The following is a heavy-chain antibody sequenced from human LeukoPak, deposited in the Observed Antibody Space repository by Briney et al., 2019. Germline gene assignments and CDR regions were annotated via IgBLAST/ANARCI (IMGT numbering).Heavy chain of an antibody. V-gene: IGHV1-46*01. D-gene: IGHD6-19*01. CDR1: GHTFTSYY. CDR2: INPSGGST. CDR3: ARDKGIAVAVYYFDY. J-gene: IGHJ4*02. Sequence: ASVKVSCKASGHTFTSYYMHWVRQAPGQGLEWMGIINPSGGSTSYAQKFQGRVTMTRDTSTSTVYMELSSLRSEDTAVYYCARDKGIAVAVYYFDYWGQGTLVTVSS.